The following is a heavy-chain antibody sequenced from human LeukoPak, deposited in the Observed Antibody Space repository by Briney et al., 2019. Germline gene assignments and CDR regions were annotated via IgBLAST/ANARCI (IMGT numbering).Heavy chain of an antibody. CDR3: ARWGPNYDYYDTPGNWFDP. CDR1: GYTFTSYG. J-gene: IGHJ5*02. D-gene: IGHD3-22*01. Sequence: ASVKVSCKACGYTFTSYGISWVRQAPGQGLELMGWISAYNGNTNYAQKLQGRVTMTTDTSTSTAYMELRSLRSDDTAVYYCARWGPNYDYYDTPGNWFDPWGQGTLVTVSS. CDR2: ISAYNGNT. V-gene: IGHV1-18*01.